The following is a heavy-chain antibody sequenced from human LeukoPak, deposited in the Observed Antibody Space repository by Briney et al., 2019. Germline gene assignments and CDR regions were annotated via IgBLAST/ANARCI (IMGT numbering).Heavy chain of an antibody. J-gene: IGHJ5*02. CDR3: ARALGHYDGSGYYQGFDP. CDR1: GFTFSSYW. D-gene: IGHD3-22*01. V-gene: IGHV3-74*01. CDR2: VNGDGSDT. Sequence: GGSLRLSCAASGFTFSSYWMHWVRKAPGKGLVWVSRVNGDGSDTRYADSVKGGFTISRENAKNSLYLQMNGLRAEHTAVYYCARALGHYDGSGYYQGFDPWGQGTLVTVSS.